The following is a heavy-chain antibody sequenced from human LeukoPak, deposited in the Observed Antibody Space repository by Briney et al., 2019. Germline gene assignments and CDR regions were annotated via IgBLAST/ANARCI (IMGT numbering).Heavy chain of an antibody. D-gene: IGHD1-14*01. Sequence: PSETLSLTCTVSGGSISLGGNYWSWIRQDPGEGLEWIGNIHYSGSTYYNPSLQSRVTISVDTSKNQFSLKLSSVTAADTAVYYCALYRRESPPEHGMDVWGQGTTVTVSS. CDR1: GGSISLGGNY. CDR3: ALYRRESPPEHGMDV. J-gene: IGHJ6*02. CDR2: IHYSGST. V-gene: IGHV4-31*03.